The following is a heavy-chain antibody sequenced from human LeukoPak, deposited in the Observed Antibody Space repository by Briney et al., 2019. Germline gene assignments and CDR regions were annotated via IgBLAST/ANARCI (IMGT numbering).Heavy chain of an antibody. CDR3: ARERGEYSSILDAFDI. CDR1: GYTFTSYG. Sequence: ASVKVSCKASGYTFTSYGISWVRQAPGQGLEWMGWISAYNGNTNYAQKLQGRVTMTTDTSTSTAYMELRSLRSDDTAVYYCARERGEYSSILDAFDIWGQGTMVTVSS. D-gene: IGHD6-6*01. V-gene: IGHV1-18*01. CDR2: ISAYNGNT. J-gene: IGHJ3*02.